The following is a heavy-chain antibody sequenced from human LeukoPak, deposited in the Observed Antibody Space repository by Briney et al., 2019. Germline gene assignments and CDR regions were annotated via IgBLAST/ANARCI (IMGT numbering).Heavy chain of an antibody. Sequence: SETLTLTCTSSGCSMRSSSYNWRGIRQPPGKGLVRFGSIFYSGRAYYNPSLKIGVTISLETSRNQFSLKLTSLTPTDASVYYCARQSIAMVRAINWIDPWGQGSLVTVSS. D-gene: IGHD3-10*01. CDR3: ARQSIAMVRAINWIDP. V-gene: IGHV4-39*01. J-gene: IGHJ5*02. CDR2: IFYSGRA. CDR1: GCSMRSSSYN.